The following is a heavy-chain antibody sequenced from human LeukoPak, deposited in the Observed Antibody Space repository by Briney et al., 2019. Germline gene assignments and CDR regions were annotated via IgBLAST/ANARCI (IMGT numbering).Heavy chain of an antibody. J-gene: IGHJ4*02. CDR1: GYTFTGYY. Sequence: ASVKVSCKASGYTFTGYYMHWVRQAPGQGLEWMGWISAYNGNTNYAQKLQGRVTMTTDTSTSTAYMELRSLRSDDTAVYYCARVSSSGSPSDYWGQGTLVTVSS. V-gene: IGHV1-18*04. CDR3: ARVSSSGSPSDY. CDR2: ISAYNGNT. D-gene: IGHD3-22*01.